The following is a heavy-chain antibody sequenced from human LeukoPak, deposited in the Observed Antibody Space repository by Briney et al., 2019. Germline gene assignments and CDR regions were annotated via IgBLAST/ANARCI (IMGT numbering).Heavy chain of an antibody. CDR1: GITISHYT. V-gene: IGHV3-23*01. CDR2: NSGSGGST. D-gene: IGHD3-10*01. Sequence: GFLRPCRASSGITISHYTKCLGRPAAGEGVGLVSTNSGSGGSTYYADSVKGRFTISRDNSKNTLYLQMNSMRAEDTAVYYCAKDHVTMVRGVINDYFDYWGQGTLVTVSS. CDR3: AKDHVTMVRGVINDYFDY. J-gene: IGHJ4*02.